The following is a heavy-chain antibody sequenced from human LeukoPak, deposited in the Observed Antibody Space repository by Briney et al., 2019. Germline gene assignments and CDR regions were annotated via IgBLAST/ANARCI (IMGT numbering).Heavy chain of an antibody. V-gene: IGHV4-39*01. D-gene: IGHD3-16*02. CDR3: ARPVWGSYRKLDAFDI. J-gene: IGHJ3*02. Sequence: SETLSLTCTASGGSISSSSYYWGWIRQPPGMGLEWIGSIYFSGDTYYNPSLKSRVTISVDTSKNQFSLKLSSVTAADTAVYYCARPVWGSYRKLDAFDIWGQGTMVTVSS. CDR2: IYFSGDT. CDR1: GGSISSSSYY.